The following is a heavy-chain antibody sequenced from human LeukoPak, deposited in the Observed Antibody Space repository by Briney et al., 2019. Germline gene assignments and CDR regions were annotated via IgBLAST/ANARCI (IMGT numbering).Heavy chain of an antibody. V-gene: IGHV3-48*02. Sequence: AGGSLRLSCVASGFPFSSYWMNWVRQAPGKGLEWVSHITASGTAMFYADSVKGRFTISRDNAKNSLYLQMNSLRDEDTAVYYCASSGSYRFDYWGQGTLVTVSS. D-gene: IGHD1-26*01. CDR3: ASSGSYRFDY. J-gene: IGHJ4*02. CDR1: GFPFSSYW. CDR2: ITASGTAM.